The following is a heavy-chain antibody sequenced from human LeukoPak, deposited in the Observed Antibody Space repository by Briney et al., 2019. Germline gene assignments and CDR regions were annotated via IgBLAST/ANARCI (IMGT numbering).Heavy chain of an antibody. V-gene: IGHV3-74*01. CDR1: GFTLRSYW. D-gene: IGHD1-1*01. J-gene: IGHJ3*02. Sequence: PGGSLRLSCAASGFTLRSYWMTWVRHAPGKGLVWVSRINGDGSSTRYADSVKGRFTISRDNAKNTLYLQMNSLRAEDTAVYYCARGGLNALEAFDIWGQGTLVTVCS. CDR3: ARGGLNALEAFDI. CDR2: INGDGSST.